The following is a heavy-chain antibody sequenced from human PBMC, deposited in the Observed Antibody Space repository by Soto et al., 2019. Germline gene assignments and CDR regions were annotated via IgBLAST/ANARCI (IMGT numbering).Heavy chain of an antibody. CDR3: ARDRPPSRSYYYGSGSPPGAWFDP. Sequence: GGSVKVSSKASLYTLTSYAMHWGRPAPGQRLEWMGWINAGNGNTTYSQKFQGRVTITRDTSASTAYMELSSLRSEDTAVYYCARDRPPSRSYYYGSGSPPGAWFDPWGQGTLVTVSS. CDR2: INAGNGNT. CDR1: LYTLTSYA. D-gene: IGHD3-10*01. V-gene: IGHV1-3*01. J-gene: IGHJ5*02.